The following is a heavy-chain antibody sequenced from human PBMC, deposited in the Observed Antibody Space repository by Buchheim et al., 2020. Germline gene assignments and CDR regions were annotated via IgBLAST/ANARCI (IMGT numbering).Heavy chain of an antibody. D-gene: IGHD2-15*01. CDR3: ARGRIVVVVAATLAWFDP. CDR1: GFTFDNYW. J-gene: IGHJ5*02. Sequence: EVQLVESGGGLVQPGGSLRLSCAASGFTFDNYWMTWVRQAPGKGLEWVATIKQDGSDKYYVDSVRGRFTISRDNTDNSLSVQLNSLGAEDTAVYYCARGRIVVVVAATLAWFDPWGQGTL. V-gene: IGHV3-7*01. CDR2: IKQDGSDK.